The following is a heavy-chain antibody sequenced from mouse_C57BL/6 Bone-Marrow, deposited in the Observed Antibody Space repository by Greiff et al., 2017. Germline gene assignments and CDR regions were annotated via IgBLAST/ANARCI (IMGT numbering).Heavy chain of an antibody. Sequence: VQLQQPGAELVKPGASVKMSCKASGYTFTSYWITWVKQRPGQGLEWIGDIYPGSGSTNYNEKFKSKATLTVDTSSSTAYMQLSSLTSEDSAVYYCARGSYYYGSSYWYFDVWGTGTTVTVSS. CDR1: GYTFTSYW. D-gene: IGHD1-1*01. CDR2: IYPGSGST. J-gene: IGHJ1*03. CDR3: ARGSYYYGSSYWYFDV. V-gene: IGHV1-55*01.